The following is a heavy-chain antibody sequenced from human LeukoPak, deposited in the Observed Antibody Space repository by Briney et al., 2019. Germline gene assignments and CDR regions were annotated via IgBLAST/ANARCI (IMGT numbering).Heavy chain of an antibody. J-gene: IGHJ4*02. CDR1: GASVSGGDYY. Sequence: SETLSLTCSVSGASVSGGDYYWSWIRQPAGKGLEWIGRVYGGVSSQRNPSHQYNPSLMGRLTISADTSRNQFSLSLHSVTAADTAIYYCARDRQEGGMRVSSFQYWGQGTPVTVSS. CDR3: ARDRQEGGMRVSSFQY. CDR2: VYGGVSSQRNPSH. V-gene: IGHV4-61*02. D-gene: IGHD3-22*01.